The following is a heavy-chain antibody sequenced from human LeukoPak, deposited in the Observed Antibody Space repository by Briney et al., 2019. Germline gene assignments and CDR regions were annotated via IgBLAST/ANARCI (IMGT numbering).Heavy chain of an antibody. D-gene: IGHD3-22*01. V-gene: IGHV3-21*01. Sequence: KPGGSLRLSCAASGFTFSSYSMNWVRQAPGKGLEWVSSVSSSSSYIYYADSVKGRFTISRDNAKNSLYLQMNSLRAEDTAVYYCAIAAYYYDSSGEYGAFDIWGQGTMVTVSS. J-gene: IGHJ3*02. CDR1: GFTFSSYS. CDR2: VSSSSSYI. CDR3: AIAAYYYDSSGEYGAFDI.